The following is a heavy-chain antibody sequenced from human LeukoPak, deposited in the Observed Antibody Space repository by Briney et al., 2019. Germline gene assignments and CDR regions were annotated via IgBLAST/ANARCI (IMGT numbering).Heavy chain of an antibody. V-gene: IGHV3-66*01. CDR3: AKGARRYYGSGSLNNWFDP. J-gene: IGHJ5*02. CDR2: IYSGGNT. D-gene: IGHD3-10*01. CDR1: GITVSSNY. Sequence: WGSLRLSCAASGITVSSNYMSWVRQVPGKGLEWVSVIYSGGNTYYADSVKGRFTISRDNSKNTLYLHMNSLRAEDTAVYYCAKGARRYYGSGSLNNWFDPWGQGTLVTVSS.